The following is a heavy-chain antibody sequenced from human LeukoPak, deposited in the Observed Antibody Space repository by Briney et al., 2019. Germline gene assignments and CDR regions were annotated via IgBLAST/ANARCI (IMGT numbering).Heavy chain of an antibody. J-gene: IGHJ4*02. Sequence: SETLSLTCTVSGDSINSLDLWSWVRQPPGKGLEWIGEMYLGGTTHSNPSVKSRVTISIDKSKNQFFLNLSSVTAADTAVYYCAGLVGRYSSGLYYYYFDYWGQGTLVTVSS. CDR3: AGLVGRYSSGLYYYYFDY. V-gene: IGHV4-4*02. D-gene: IGHD3-22*01. CDR1: GDSINSLDL. CDR2: MYLGGTT.